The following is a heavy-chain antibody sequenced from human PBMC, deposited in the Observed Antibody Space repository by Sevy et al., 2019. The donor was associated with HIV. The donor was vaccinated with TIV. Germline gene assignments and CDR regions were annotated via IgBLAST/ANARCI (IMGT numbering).Heavy chain of an antibody. Sequence: GGSLRLSCAASGFTFSSYAMSWVRQAPGKGLEWVSAISGSGGSTYYADSVKGRFTISRDNSKNTLYLQMNSLRAEDTAVYYCAKDGESFITGTALNYSDYWGQGTLVTVSS. D-gene: IGHD1-7*01. CDR2: ISGSGGST. J-gene: IGHJ4*02. V-gene: IGHV3-23*01. CDR3: AKDGESFITGTALNYSDY. CDR1: GFTFSSYA.